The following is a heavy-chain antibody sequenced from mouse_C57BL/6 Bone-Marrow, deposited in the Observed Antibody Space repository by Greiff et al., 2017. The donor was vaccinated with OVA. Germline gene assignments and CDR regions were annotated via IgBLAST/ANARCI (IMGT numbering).Heavy chain of an antibody. CDR2: IRSKSNNYAT. J-gene: IGHJ4*01. Sequence: GGGLVQPKGSLKLSCAASGFSFNTYAMNWVRQAPGKGLEWVARIRSKSNNYATYYADSVKDRFTISRDDSESMLYLQMNNLKTEDTAMYYCVGGQLRHMDYWGQGTSVTVSS. CDR3: VGGQLRHMDY. D-gene: IGHD3-2*02. CDR1: GFSFNTYA. V-gene: IGHV10-1*01.